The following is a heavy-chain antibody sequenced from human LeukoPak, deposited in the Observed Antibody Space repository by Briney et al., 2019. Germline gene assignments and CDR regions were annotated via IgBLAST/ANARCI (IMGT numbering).Heavy chain of an antibody. CDR2: ITSKAYGGTT. J-gene: IGHJ4*02. D-gene: IGHD2-15*01. CDR3: TRMIYCSGGSCSFDY. V-gene: IGHV3-49*04. Sequence: PGGSPRLSCTASGFTFGDYAMTWVRQAPGKGLEWVGFITSKAYGGTTEYAASVKGRFTISRDDSKSIAYLQVNSLKTEDTAVYYCTRMIYCSGGSCSFDYWGQGTLVTVSS. CDR1: GFTFGDYA.